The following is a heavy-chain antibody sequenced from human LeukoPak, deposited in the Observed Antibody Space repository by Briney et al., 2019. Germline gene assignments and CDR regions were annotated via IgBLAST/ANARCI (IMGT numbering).Heavy chain of an antibody. CDR3: AKHGDSHDYYYYYYMDV. CDR1: GFTFSSYA. CDR2: ISGSGGST. D-gene: IGHD4-17*01. J-gene: IGHJ6*03. Sequence: GGSLRLSCAASGFTFSSYAMSWVRQAPGKGLEWVSAISGSGGSTYYADSVKGRFTISRDNSKNTLYLQMNSLRAEDTAVYYCAKHGDSHDYYYYYYMDVWGKGTTVTVSS. V-gene: IGHV3-23*01.